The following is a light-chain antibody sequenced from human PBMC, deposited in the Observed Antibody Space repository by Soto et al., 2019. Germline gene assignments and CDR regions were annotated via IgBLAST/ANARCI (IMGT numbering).Light chain of an antibody. V-gene: IGKV1-9*01. Sequence: IQLTQSPSFLSASFGDRVTITCRASQGISTYLAWYQQKLGKAPKLLIYDASTLQSGVPSRFSGSRSGTEFTLTISSLQPEDFATYYCQQLNGYLELTFGGGTKVDIK. CDR2: DAS. J-gene: IGKJ4*01. CDR3: QQLNGYLELT. CDR1: QGISTY.